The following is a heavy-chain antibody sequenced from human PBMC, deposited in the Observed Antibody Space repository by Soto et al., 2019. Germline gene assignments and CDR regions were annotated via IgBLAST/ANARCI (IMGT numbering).Heavy chain of an antibody. CDR1: GFTFSNAW. Sequence: EVQLVESGGGLVKPGGSLRLSCAVSGFTFSNAWMSWVRQAPGKGLEWVGRIRSKTDGGTTDYAAPVKGRFTISRDDSKNTLYLQMNSLKTEDTAVYYCATYAGYYWRAFDIWGQGTMVTVSS. J-gene: IGHJ3*02. V-gene: IGHV3-15*01. CDR2: IRSKTDGGTT. D-gene: IGHD3-22*01. CDR3: ATYAGYYWRAFDI.